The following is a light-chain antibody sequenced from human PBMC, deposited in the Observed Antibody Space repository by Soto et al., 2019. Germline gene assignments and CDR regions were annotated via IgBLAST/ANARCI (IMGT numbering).Light chain of an antibody. CDR2: KAS. J-gene: IGKJ1*01. CDR1: QSISSW. CDR3: QQYNSYSKT. V-gene: IGKV1-5*03. Sequence: DIHMTQSPSTLSASVGDRVTITCRASQSISSWLAWYQQKPGKAPKLLIYKASSLESGVPSRFSGSGSGTEFTLTTSSLQPDDFATYYCQQYNSYSKTFGQGTKVEIK.